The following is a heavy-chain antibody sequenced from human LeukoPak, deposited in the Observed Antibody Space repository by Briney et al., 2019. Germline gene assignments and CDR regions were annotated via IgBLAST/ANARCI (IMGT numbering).Heavy chain of an antibody. J-gene: IGHJ4*02. Sequence: AGSLRLSCVASTFTVSTNSMSWVRRAPGKGLEWVANINHDGSEKNYVDSVKGRFTISRDNAKKLMYLQMNSLRAEDTAVYYCARDLRPHFDYWGQGTLVTVSS. V-gene: IGHV3-7*01. CDR3: ARDLRPHFDY. CDR2: INHDGSEK. D-gene: IGHD6-6*01. CDR1: TFTVSTNS.